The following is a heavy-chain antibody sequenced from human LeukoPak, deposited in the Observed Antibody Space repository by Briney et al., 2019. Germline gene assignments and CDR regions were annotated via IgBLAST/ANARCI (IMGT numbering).Heavy chain of an antibody. CDR1: GFSFSDYS. J-gene: IGHJ6*02. CDR3: ARDARGGVQVIFRALQSYYYGMDV. V-gene: IGHV3-48*04. Sequence: GGSLRLSCAASGFSFSDYSMEWVRQAPGKGLEWISYISSSSATIYYAGSVRGRFTTSRDNAKNSLYLQMNSLRAEDTAVYYCARDARGGVQVIFRALQSYYYGMDVWGQGTLVTVSS. D-gene: IGHD2-21*01. CDR2: ISSSSATI.